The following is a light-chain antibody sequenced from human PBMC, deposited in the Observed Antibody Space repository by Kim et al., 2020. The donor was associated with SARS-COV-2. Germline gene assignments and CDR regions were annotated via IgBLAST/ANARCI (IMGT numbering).Light chain of an antibody. CDR3: LQHNSYPYT. Sequence: DIQMTQSPSAMSASVGDRVTITCRASQGIGSYLAWFQQKPGKVPQRLIYAASSLQSGVPSRFSGSRSGTEYTLTIDSLQPEDFATYYCLQHNSYPYTSGQGTKLEI. V-gene: IGKV1-17*03. CDR2: AAS. J-gene: IGKJ2*01. CDR1: QGIGSY.